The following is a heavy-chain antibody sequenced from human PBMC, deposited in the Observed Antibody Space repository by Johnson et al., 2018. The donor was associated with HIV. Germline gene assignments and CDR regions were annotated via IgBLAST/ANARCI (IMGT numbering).Heavy chain of an antibody. CDR3: AREPRLLTDAFDI. CDR1: GFTFSSYA. D-gene: IGHD5-18*01. J-gene: IGHJ3*02. V-gene: IGHV3-23*04. Sequence: VQLVESGGGLVQPGGSLRLSCAASGFTFSSYAMSWVRQAPGTGLEWVSAISGSGGSTYYADSAKGRFTISSDNSKNTLYLQMNSLRVEDTAVYYCAREPRLLTDAFDIWGQGTMVTVSS. CDR2: ISGSGGST.